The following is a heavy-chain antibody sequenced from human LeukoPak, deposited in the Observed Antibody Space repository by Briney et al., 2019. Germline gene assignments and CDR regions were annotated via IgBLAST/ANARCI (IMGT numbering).Heavy chain of an antibody. CDR2: IYQSGST. CDR3: ARRGPYSDYDFSWFDP. V-gene: IGHV4-38-2*01. CDR1: GYSISSGYY. D-gene: IGHD5-12*01. J-gene: IGHJ5*02. Sequence: SETLSLTCAVSGYSISSGYYWGCIRPPPGKGLEWIGSIYQSGSTYYNPSLKSRVTISVDTSKNQFSLKLRSVTAADTAVYYCARRGPYSDYDFSWFDPWGQGTLVTVSS.